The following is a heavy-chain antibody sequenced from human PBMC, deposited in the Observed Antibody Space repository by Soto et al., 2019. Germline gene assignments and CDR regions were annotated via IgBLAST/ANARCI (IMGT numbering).Heavy chain of an antibody. CDR1: GFTFSSYE. J-gene: IGHJ6*03. V-gene: IGHV3-48*03. D-gene: IGHD3-9*01. CDR3: ARDSILTGYYYYYYYMDV. Sequence: GGSLRLSCAASGFTFSSYEMNWVRQAPGKGLEWVSYISSSGSTIYYADSVKGRFTISRDNAKNSLYLQMNSLRAEDTAVYYCARDSILTGYYYYYYYMDVWGKGTTVTVSS. CDR2: ISSSGSTI.